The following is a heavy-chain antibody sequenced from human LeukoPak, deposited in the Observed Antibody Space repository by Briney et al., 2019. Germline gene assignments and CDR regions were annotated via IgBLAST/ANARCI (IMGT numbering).Heavy chain of an antibody. CDR1: GGSFSGYY. CDR3: ARTGAAARAFDI. Sequence: SETLSLTCAVYGGSFSGYYWSWIRQPPGKGLEWIGETNHSGSTNYNPSLKSRVTISVDTSKNQFSLKLNSVTAADTAVYYCARTGAAARAFDIWGQGTMVTVSS. CDR2: TNHSGST. D-gene: IGHD6-6*01. J-gene: IGHJ3*02. V-gene: IGHV4-34*01.